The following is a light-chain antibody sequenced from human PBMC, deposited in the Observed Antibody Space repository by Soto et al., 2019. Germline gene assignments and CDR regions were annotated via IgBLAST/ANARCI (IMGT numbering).Light chain of an antibody. CDR2: AAS. J-gene: IGKJ1*01. V-gene: IGKV1-39*01. CDR1: QSISSW. CDR3: QQSYSTPKT. Sequence: DIQMTQSPSTLSASVGDRVTITCRASQSISSWLVWYQQKPGKAPKLLIYAASSLQSGVPSRFSGSGSGTDFTLTINSLQPEDFATYYCQQSYSTPKTFGQGTKVDIK.